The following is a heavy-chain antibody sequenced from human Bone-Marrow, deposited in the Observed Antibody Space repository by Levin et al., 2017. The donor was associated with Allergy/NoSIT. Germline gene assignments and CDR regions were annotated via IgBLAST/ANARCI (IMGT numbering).Heavy chain of an antibody. CDR2: INHSGST. CDR1: GGSFSGYY. J-gene: IGHJ6*03. D-gene: IGHD2-15*01. CDR3: ARESPIVVVGYYYYMDV. V-gene: IGHV4-34*01. Sequence: SETLSLTCAVYGGSFSGYYWSWIRQPPGKGLEWIGEINHSGSTNYNPSLKSRVTISVDTSKNQFSLKLSSVTAADTAVYYCARESPIVVVGYYYYMDVWGKGTTVTVSS.